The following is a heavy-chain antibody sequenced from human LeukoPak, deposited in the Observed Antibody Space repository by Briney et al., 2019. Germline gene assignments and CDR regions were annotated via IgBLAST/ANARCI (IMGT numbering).Heavy chain of an antibody. Sequence: GGSLRLSCAVSGFTLSNSAMSWVRQAPGKGLEWVSGISISGGDTYYADSVTGRFTISRDNSKSTLYLRMDSLRAEDTAVYYCAKEEVPNDYWGQGTLDTVSS. J-gene: IGHJ4*02. CDR2: ISISGGDT. CDR1: GFTLSNSA. V-gene: IGHV3-23*01. D-gene: IGHD1-1*01. CDR3: AKEEVPNDY.